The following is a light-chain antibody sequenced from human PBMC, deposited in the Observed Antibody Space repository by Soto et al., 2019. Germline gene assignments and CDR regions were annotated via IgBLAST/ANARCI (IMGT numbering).Light chain of an antibody. CDR3: QQYDSTPRT. J-gene: IGKJ1*01. CDR1: QSVNSNY. Sequence: EIVLTQSPGTLSLSPGDRATLSCRASQSVNSNYLAWYQRKPDQAPRLLIYGASNRATDIPYRFSASGSGTDFTLTITRLEAEYFAVYYCQQYDSTPRTFGQGTKVEVK. CDR2: GAS. V-gene: IGKV3-20*01.